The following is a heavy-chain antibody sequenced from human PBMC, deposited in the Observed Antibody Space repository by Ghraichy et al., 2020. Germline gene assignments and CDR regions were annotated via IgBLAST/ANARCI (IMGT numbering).Heavy chain of an antibody. V-gene: IGHV4-4*07. CDR2: IYTSGST. D-gene: IGHD6-13*01. Sequence: SCTVSGGSISSYYWSWIRQPAGKGLEWIGRIYTSGSTNYNPSLKSRVTMSVDTSKNQFSLKLSSVTAADTAVYYCARDHRAAAVPYWNFDLWGRGTLVTVSS. J-gene: IGHJ2*01. CDR3: ARDHRAAAVPYWNFDL. CDR1: GGSISSYY.